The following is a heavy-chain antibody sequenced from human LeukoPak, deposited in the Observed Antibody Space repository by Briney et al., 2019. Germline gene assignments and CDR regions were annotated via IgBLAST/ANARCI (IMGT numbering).Heavy chain of an antibody. J-gene: IGHJ4*02. CDR2: INPSGGST. D-gene: IGHD6-6*01. V-gene: IGHV1-46*01. CDR3: ARDLIPYSASSGFDY. CDR1: GYTFTSYY. Sequence: ASVKVSCKASGYTFTSYYMHWVRQAPGQGLEWMGIINPSGGSTSYAQKFQGRVTMTRDTSTSTVYMELSSLRSEDTAVYYCARDLIPYSASSGFDYWGQGILVTVSS.